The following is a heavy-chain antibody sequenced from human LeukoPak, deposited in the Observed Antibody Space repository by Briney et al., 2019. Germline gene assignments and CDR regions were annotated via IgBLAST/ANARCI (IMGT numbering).Heavy chain of an antibody. CDR2: ISGSGGST. Sequence: GGSLRLSCAASGFTFSSYAMSWVRQAPGKGLEWVSAISGSGGSTYYADSVKGRFTISRDNSKNTLYLQMNSLRAEDTAVYYCAKAPGYSYGPCYFDYWGQGTLVTVSS. CDR3: AKAPGYSYGPCYFDY. CDR1: GFTFSSYA. J-gene: IGHJ4*02. V-gene: IGHV3-23*01. D-gene: IGHD5-18*01.